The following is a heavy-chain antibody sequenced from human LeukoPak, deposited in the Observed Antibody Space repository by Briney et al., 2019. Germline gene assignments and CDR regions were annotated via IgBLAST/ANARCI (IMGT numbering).Heavy chain of an antibody. D-gene: IGHD6-19*01. J-gene: IGHJ3*02. CDR2: IYYSGST. V-gene: IGHV4-59*01. Sequence: SETLSLTCTVSGGSISSYYWSWIRQPPGKGLEWIGYIYYSGSTNYNPSLKSRVTISVDTSKNQFSLKLSSVTAADTAVYYCARVTSGWVYAFDIWGQGTMVTVSS. CDR3: ARVTSGWVYAFDI. CDR1: GGSISSYY.